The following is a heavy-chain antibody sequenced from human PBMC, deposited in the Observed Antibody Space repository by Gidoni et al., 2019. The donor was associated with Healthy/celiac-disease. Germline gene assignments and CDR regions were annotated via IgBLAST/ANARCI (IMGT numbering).Heavy chain of an antibody. J-gene: IGHJ5*02. CDR2: TSAYNGNT. Sequence: QVQLVQSGAEVKKPGASVKVSCKASGYTFTSYGITWVRQAPGQELEWMGWTSAYNGNTNYAQKLQGRVTMTTDTSTSTAYMELRSLRSDDTAVYYCARDQKGSSSWYFFVDNWFDPWGQGTLVTVSS. CDR3: ARDQKGSSSWYFFVDNWFDP. V-gene: IGHV1-18*01. CDR1: GYTFTSYG. D-gene: IGHD6-13*01.